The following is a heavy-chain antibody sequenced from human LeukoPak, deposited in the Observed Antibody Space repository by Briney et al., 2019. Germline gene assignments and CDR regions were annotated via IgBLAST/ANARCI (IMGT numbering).Heavy chain of an antibody. CDR2: ISGSGVST. J-gene: IGHJ6*03. CDR1: GFTFSSYA. Sequence: GGPLRLSCAASGFTFSSYAMSWVRQAPGRGLEWVSAISGSGVSTYYADSVKGRFTISRDNSKNTLYLQMNSLRAEDTAVYHCAKGTGAGSGYYYYYYYMDVWGKGTTVTVSS. D-gene: IGHD3-22*01. V-gene: IGHV3-23*01. CDR3: AKGTGAGSGYYYYYYYMDV.